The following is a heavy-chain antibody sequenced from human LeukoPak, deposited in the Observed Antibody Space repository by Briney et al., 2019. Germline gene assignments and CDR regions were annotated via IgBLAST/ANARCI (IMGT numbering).Heavy chain of an antibody. V-gene: IGHV1-8*02. Sequence: ASVKVSCKASGYTFTSYGISWVRQAPGQGLEWMGWIIAYNGNTGYAQKFQGRVTMTRNTSISTAYMELSSLRSEDTAVYYCATVAVGQLLSFHQFDYWGQGTLVTVSS. J-gene: IGHJ4*02. CDR2: IIAYNGNT. CDR3: ATVAVGQLLSFHQFDY. CDR1: GYTFTSYG. D-gene: IGHD2-2*01.